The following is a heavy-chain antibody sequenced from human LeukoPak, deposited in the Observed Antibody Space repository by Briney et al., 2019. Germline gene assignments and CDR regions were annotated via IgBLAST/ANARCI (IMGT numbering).Heavy chain of an antibody. D-gene: IGHD2-2*01. CDR3: AKRRGEVPTASLDY. CDR2: ISGSGGSP. V-gene: IGHV3-23*01. CDR1: GFTFSGYA. Sequence: GGSLRLSCAASGFTFSGYAMSWVRQAPGKGLEWVSGISGSGGSPSYADSVKGRFTISRDNSKNTLYLQMNSLRAEDTAMYYCAKRRGEVPTASLDYWGQETLVTVSS. J-gene: IGHJ4*02.